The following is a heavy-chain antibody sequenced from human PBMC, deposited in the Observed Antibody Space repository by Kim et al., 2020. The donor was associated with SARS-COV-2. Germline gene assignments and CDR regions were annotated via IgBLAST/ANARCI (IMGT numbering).Heavy chain of an antibody. D-gene: IGHD2-2*01. Sequence: SETLSLTCTVSGGSISSYYWSWIRQPPGKGLEWIGYIYYSGSTNYNPSLKSRVTISVDTSKNQFSLKLSSVTAADTAVYYCARGGPAAPLYYYYYYMDVWGKGTTVTVSS. CDR3: ARGGPAAPLYYYYYYMDV. CDR2: IYYSGST. CDR1: GGSISSYY. V-gene: IGHV4-59*01. J-gene: IGHJ6*03.